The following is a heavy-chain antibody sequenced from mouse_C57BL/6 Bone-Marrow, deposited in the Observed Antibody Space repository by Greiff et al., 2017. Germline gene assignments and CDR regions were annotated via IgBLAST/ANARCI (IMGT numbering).Heavy chain of an antibody. Sequence: VQLQQSGPELVKPGASVKISCKASGYSFTSYYIHWVKQRPGQGLEWIGWIYPGSGNTKYNEKFKGKATRTADTSSSTAYMQLSSLTSEDSAVYYCARQDDYPYYYAMDYWGQGTSVTVYS. V-gene: IGHV1-66*01. D-gene: IGHD2-4*01. CDR2: IYPGSGNT. CDR1: GYSFTSYY. J-gene: IGHJ4*01. CDR3: ARQDDYPYYYAMDY.